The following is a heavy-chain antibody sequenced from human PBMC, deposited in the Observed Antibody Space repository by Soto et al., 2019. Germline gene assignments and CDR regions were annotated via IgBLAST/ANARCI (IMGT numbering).Heavy chain of an antibody. CDR2: IWYDGSNK. Sequence: QVQLVESGGGVVQPGRSLRLSCAASGFTFSSYGMHWVRQAPGKGLEWVAVIWYDGSNKYYADSVKGRFTISRDNSNTTLYLQMNSLRAEDTAVYYCARDDYGDSQFGYWGQGTLVTVSS. CDR1: GFTFSSYG. J-gene: IGHJ4*02. D-gene: IGHD4-17*01. CDR3: ARDDYGDSQFGY. V-gene: IGHV3-33*01.